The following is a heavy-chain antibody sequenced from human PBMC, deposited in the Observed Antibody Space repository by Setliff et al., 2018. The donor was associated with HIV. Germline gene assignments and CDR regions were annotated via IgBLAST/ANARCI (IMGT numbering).Heavy chain of an antibody. Sequence: ASVKVSCKASGYIFTNYAIHWVRQAPGQRLEWMGGFNAGNLNTKYSQKFQGRVTFTGDTSASTTYMELSSLRSEDTAVYYCAREEMSMWLPEYFFDYWGQGTLVTVSS. D-gene: IGHD5-12*01. CDR1: GYIFTNYA. J-gene: IGHJ4*02. CDR2: FNAGNLNT. V-gene: IGHV1-3*01. CDR3: AREEMSMWLPEYFFDY.